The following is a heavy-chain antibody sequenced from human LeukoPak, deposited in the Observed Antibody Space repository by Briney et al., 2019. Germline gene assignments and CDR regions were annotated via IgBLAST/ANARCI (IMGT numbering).Heavy chain of an antibody. Sequence: SETLSLTCAVYGGSFSGYYWSWIRQPPGKGLEWIGAINHSGSTNYNPSLKSRVTISVDTSKNQFSLKLSSVTAADTAVYYCARGGLNCSGGSCYFRVFDYWGQGTLVTVSS. J-gene: IGHJ4*02. D-gene: IGHD2-15*01. CDR1: GGSFSGYY. CDR3: ARGGLNCSGGSCYFRVFDY. CDR2: INHSGST. V-gene: IGHV4-34*01.